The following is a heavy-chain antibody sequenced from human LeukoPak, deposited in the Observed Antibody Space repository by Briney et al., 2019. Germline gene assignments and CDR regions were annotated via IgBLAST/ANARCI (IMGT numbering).Heavy chain of an antibody. CDR1: GGSFSGYC. CDR3: ARAFNPRHCSGGSCYFSR. CDR2: INHSGST. D-gene: IGHD2-15*01. J-gene: IGHJ4*02. V-gene: IGHV4-34*01. Sequence: PSETLSLTCAVYGGSFSGYCWSWIRQPPGKGLEWIGEINHSGSTNYNPSLKSRVTISVDTSKNQFSLKLSSVTAADTAVYYCARAFNPRHCSGGSCYFSRWGQGTLVTVSS.